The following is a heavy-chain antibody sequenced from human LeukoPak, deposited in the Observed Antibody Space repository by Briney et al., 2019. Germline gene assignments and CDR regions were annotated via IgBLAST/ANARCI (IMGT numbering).Heavy chain of an antibody. V-gene: IGHV3-23*01. CDR1: GFTFSSYA. Sequence: GGSLRLSCAASGFTFSSYAMSWVRQAPGKGLEWASAISGSGGSTYYADSVKGRFTISRDNSKNTLYLQMNSLRAEDTAVYYCARSGSGSYYPKKRGFDYWGQGTLVTVSS. CDR2: ISGSGGST. CDR3: ARSGSGSYYPKKRGFDY. D-gene: IGHD3-10*01. J-gene: IGHJ4*02.